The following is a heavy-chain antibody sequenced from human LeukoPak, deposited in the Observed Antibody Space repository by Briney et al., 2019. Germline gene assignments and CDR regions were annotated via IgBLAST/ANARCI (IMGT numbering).Heavy chain of an antibody. CDR2: INPNGGGT. D-gene: IGHD6-13*01. J-gene: IGHJ4*02. Sequence: ASVKVSCKASAYTFTDYYMHWVRQAPGQGLEWMGWINPNGGGTNYAQKFQGRVTMTRDTSISTAYMELSGLRSEDTAVYYCARDKTAAGPQDYWGQGTLVTVSS. CDR1: AYTFTDYY. CDR3: ARDKTAAGPQDY. V-gene: IGHV1-2*02.